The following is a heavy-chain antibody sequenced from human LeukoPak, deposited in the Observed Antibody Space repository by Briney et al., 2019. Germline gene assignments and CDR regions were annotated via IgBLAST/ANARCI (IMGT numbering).Heavy chain of an antibody. D-gene: IGHD3-22*01. V-gene: IGHV3-43*01. CDR1: GFTFDDYT. J-gene: IGHJ4*02. Sequence: GGSLRLSCAASGFTFDDYTMHWVRQAPGKGLEWVSLISWDGGSTYYIDSVKGRFTISRDNSKNSLYLQMNSLRAEDTAVYYCAKNVGSGYYYYFDYWGQGTLVTVSS. CDR2: ISWDGGST. CDR3: AKNVGSGYYYYFDY.